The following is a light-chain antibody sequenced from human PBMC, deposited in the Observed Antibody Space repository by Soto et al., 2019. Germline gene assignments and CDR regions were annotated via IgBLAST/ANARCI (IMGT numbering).Light chain of an antibody. Sequence: DIVMTQSPLSLPVTPGEPASISCRSSQSLLHSNGYNYLDWYLQKPGQSPQLLIYLGSNRASGVPDRFSGSGSGTEFTLKISRVEAEEVGVYYCVQALQTPWTFGQGTKGEIK. CDR1: QSLLHSNGYNY. CDR2: LGS. CDR3: VQALQTPWT. V-gene: IGKV2-28*01. J-gene: IGKJ1*01.